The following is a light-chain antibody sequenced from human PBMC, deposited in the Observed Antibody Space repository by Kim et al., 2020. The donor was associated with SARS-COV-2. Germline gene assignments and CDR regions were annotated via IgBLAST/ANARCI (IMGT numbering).Light chain of an antibody. CDR3: QQYNNWPLYT. Sequence: GSPGERATLSCRAGQSVSSNLAWYQQKPGQAPRLLIYGASTRATGIPARFSGSGSGTEFTLTISSLQSEDFAVYYCQQYNNWPLYTFGQGTKLEI. CDR1: QSVSSN. V-gene: IGKV3-15*01. J-gene: IGKJ2*01. CDR2: GAS.